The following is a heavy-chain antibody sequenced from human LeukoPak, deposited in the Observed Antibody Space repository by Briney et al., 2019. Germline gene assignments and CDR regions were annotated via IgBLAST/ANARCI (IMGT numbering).Heavy chain of an antibody. V-gene: IGHV3-33*01. CDR2: IWYDGSNK. J-gene: IGHJ4*02. CDR3: ARGGGGNPYYFDY. D-gene: IGHD4-23*01. CDR1: GFTFSSYG. Sequence: GGSLRLSCAASGFTFSSYGMHWVRQAPGKGLEWVAVIWYDGSNKYYADSVKGRFTISRDNAKNSLYLQMNSLRAEDTAVYYCARGGGGNPYYFDYWGQGTLVTVSS.